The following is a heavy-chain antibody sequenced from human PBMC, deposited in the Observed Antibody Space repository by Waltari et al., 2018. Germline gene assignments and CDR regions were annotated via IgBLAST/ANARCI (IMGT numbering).Heavy chain of an antibody. CDR2: INHSGST. J-gene: IGHJ4*02. D-gene: IGHD2-2*01. CDR3: ARGWGPYCSSTSCQFDY. Sequence: QVQLQQWGAGLLKPSETLFLTCAVYGGSFSGNYWSWIRQPPGKGLEWIGEINHSGSTNYNPSLKSRVTISVDTSKNQFSLKLRSVSAADTAVYYCARGWGPYCSSTSCQFDYWGQGTLVTVSS. V-gene: IGHV4-34*01. CDR1: GGSFSGNY.